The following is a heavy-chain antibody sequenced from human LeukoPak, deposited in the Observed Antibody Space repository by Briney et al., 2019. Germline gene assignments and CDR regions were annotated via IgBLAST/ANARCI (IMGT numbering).Heavy chain of an antibody. Sequence: PGGSLRLSCAASGFTFTTYWMSWVRQAPGKGLEWVGRIKSKTDGGTTDYAAPVKGRFTISRDDSKNTLYLQMNSLKTEDTAVYYCTTDRAIVGAESDAFDIWGQGTMVTVSS. V-gene: IGHV3-15*01. CDR3: TTDRAIVGAESDAFDI. CDR1: GFTFTTYW. CDR2: IKSKTDGGTT. J-gene: IGHJ3*02. D-gene: IGHD1-26*01.